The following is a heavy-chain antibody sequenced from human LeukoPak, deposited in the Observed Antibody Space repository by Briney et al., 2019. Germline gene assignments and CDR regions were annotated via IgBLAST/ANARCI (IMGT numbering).Heavy chain of an antibody. Sequence: SETLSLTCAVYGGSFSGYYWSWIRQPPGKGLEWIGEINPSGRTNYNPSLKSRVTISVGTSKNQFSLKWSSVTAANTAVYYCARVLSGVVEPPTRGDYFDFWGQGTLVTVSS. CDR1: GGSFSGYY. CDR2: INPSGRT. D-gene: IGHD2-2*01. J-gene: IGHJ4*02. CDR3: ARVLSGVVEPPTRGDYFDF. V-gene: IGHV4-34*01.